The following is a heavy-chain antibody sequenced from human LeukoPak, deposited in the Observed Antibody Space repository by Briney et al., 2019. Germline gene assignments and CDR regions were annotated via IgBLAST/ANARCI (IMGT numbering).Heavy chain of an antibody. J-gene: IGHJ4*02. CDR2: INHSGST. D-gene: IGHD2-21*02. CDR1: GGSISSYY. Sequence: SETLSLTCTVSGGSISSYYWSWIRQPPGKGLEWIGEINHSGSTNYNPSLKSRVTISVDTSKNQFSLKLSSVTAADTAMYYCARLVTWGQGTLVTVSS. V-gene: IGHV4-34*01. CDR3: ARLVT.